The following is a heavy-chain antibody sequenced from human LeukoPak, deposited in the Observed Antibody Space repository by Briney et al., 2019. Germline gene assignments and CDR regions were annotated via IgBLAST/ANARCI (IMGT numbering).Heavy chain of an antibody. D-gene: IGHD6-13*01. Sequence: GGSLRLFCAASGFTFSSYWMHWVRQAPGKGLVWVSRINSDGSSTSYADSVKGRFTISSDNAKNTLYLQMNSLRAEDTAVYYCTSHSSSWYEWYFQHWGQGTLVTVSS. J-gene: IGHJ1*01. V-gene: IGHV3-74*01. CDR2: INSDGSST. CDR1: GFTFSSYW. CDR3: TSHSSSWYEWYFQH.